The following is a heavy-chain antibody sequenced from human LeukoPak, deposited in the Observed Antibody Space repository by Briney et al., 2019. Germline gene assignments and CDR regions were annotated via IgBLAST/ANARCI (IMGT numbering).Heavy chain of an antibody. V-gene: IGHV4-39*01. CDR1: GGSISSSSDY. CDR2: IYYSGTT. J-gene: IGHJ4*02. D-gene: IGHD3-22*01. Sequence: SETLSLTCTVSGGSISSSSDYWGWIRQPPGQGLEYIGSIYYSGTTYYNPSLKSRVSMSVDMSKNQFSLKLSSVTAADTAVYYCARHYYDSSGYRRDYYFDYWGQGTLVTVSS. CDR3: ARHYYDSSGYRRDYYFDY.